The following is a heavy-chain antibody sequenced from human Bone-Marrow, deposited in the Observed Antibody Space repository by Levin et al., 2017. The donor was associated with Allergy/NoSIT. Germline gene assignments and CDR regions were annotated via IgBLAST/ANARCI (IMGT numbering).Heavy chain of an antibody. Sequence: SETLSLTCTVSGGSISNYYWSWIRQPPGKGLEWIGYIYYSGSTSYNPSLKSRVTIPVDTSKNHFSLKLSSVTAADTAVYYCARVIFRTSTSSACGLDVWGQGTTVTVSS. CDR3: ARVIFRTSTSSACGLDV. CDR2: IYYSGST. CDR1: GGSISNYY. D-gene: IGHD2-2*01. J-gene: IGHJ6*02. V-gene: IGHV4-59*01.